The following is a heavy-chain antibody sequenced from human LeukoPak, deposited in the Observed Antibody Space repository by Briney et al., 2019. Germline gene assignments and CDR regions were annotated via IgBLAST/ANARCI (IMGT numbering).Heavy chain of an antibody. V-gene: IGHV3-15*01. CDR1: GFTFSNAW. J-gene: IGHJ4*02. CDR3: TIDSNSGWTGY. CDR2: IRTKSEGTT. Sequence: GGSLRLSCAASGFTFSNAWTSWVRQAPGKGLEWVGRIRTKSEGTTEYAAPVKGRFTISRDDSKNALYLQMNSLETEDTAVYYCTIDSNSGWTGYWGQGTLVTVSS. D-gene: IGHD6-19*01.